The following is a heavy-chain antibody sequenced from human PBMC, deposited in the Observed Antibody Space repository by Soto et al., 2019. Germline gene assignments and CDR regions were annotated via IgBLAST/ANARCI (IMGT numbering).Heavy chain of an antibody. CDR1: GGSNSTVDYW. J-gene: IGHJ4*02. CDR3: ARGPSGDKVDS. V-gene: IGHV4-30-4*01. D-gene: IGHD7-27*01. Sequence: QVQLQESGPGPVKPSQTLSLTCTVSGGSNSTVDYWWSWIRQSPDMGLEWIGHIYDGGRTYNNPSLESRVTMSVDTSKSQLSLTLSSVSAAATAVYYCARGPSGDKVDSWGQGTLVTVSS. CDR2: IYDGGRT.